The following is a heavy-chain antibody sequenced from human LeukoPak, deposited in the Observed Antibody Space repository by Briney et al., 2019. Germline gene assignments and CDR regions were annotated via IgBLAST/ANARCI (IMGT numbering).Heavy chain of an antibody. CDR3: ARDQYGSGSYSRLDY. J-gene: IGHJ4*02. D-gene: IGHD3-10*01. CDR2: ISSSSSYI. CDR1: GFTFSTYS. V-gene: IGHV3-21*01. Sequence: GGSLRLSCTASGFTFSTYSMNWVRQAPGKGLEWVSSISSSSSYIYYADSVKGRFTVSRDNAKNSLYLQMNSLRAEDTAVYYCARDQYGSGSYSRLDYWGQGTLVTVSS.